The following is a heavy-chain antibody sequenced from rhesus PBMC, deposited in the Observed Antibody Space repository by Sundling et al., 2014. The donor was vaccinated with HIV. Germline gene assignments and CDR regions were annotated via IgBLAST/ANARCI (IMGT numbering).Heavy chain of an antibody. J-gene: IGHJ4*01. CDR3: AKLHEEPFDS. Sequence: EVQLVESGGGLAKPGGSLSLSYTASGFTFSDYYMDWVRQAPGKGLEWVSRISSGGGSIWYADSVKGRFTISRDNARNTVYLEMNSLRTEDTAVYYCAKLHEEPFDSWGQGVLVTVSS. D-gene: IGHD3-28*01. V-gene: IGHV3-178*02. CDR2: ISSGGGSI. CDR1: GFTFSDYY.